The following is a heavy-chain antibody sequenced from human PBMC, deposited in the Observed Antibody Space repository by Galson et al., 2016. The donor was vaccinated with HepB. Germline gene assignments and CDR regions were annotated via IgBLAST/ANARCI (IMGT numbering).Heavy chain of an antibody. CDR1: GFSLNTSGMR. CDR2: IDWDDDK. V-gene: IGHV2-70*04. CDR3: AREGVSPDWYFDL. Sequence: PALVKPTQTLTLTCSCSGFSLNTSGMRVSWIRQPPGKALEWLARIDWDDDKFYSISLKTRLTISKDTSKNQVVLTMTNMDPVATATYYCAREGVSPDWYFDLCGRGPLVTVSS. D-gene: IGHD2-8*01. J-gene: IGHJ2*01.